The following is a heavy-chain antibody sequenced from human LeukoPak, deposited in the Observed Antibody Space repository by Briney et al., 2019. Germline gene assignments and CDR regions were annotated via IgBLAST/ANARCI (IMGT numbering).Heavy chain of an antibody. CDR2: ISYDGSNK. J-gene: IGHJ4*02. CDR1: GFTFSSYA. Sequence: PGGSLRLSCAASGFTFSSYAMHGVRQAPGKGLEWVAVISYDGSNKYYADSVKGRFTISRDNSKNTLYLQMNSLRAEDTAVYYCAREVAYYDLWSGYSLDYWGQGTLVTVSS. V-gene: IGHV3-30*01. D-gene: IGHD3-3*01. CDR3: AREVAYYDLWSGYSLDY.